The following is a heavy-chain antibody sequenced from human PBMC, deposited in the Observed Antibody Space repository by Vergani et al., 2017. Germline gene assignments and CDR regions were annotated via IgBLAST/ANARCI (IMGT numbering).Heavy chain of an antibody. D-gene: IGHD6-19*01. CDR1: GYSSTSYW. CDR2: IDPSDSYT. J-gene: IGHJ6*02. Sequence: EVQLVQSGAEVKKPGESLRISCKGSGYSSTSYWISWVRQMPGKGLEWMGRIDPSDSYTNYSPSFQGHVTISADKSISTAYLQWSSLKASDTAIYYCARQVAVAGKWWGPYYYYGMDVWGQGTTVTVSS. V-gene: IGHV5-10-1*01. CDR3: ARQVAVAGKWWGPYYYYGMDV.